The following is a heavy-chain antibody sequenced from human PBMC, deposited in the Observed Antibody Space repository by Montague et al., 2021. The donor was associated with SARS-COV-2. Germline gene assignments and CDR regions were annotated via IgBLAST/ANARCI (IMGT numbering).Heavy chain of an antibody. V-gene: IGHV3-23*03. D-gene: IGHD3-22*01. CDR3: AKKVFPYDSSGYLFDY. Sequence: SLRLSCTASGFTFSSYAMSWVRQAPGKGLEWVSVIYSGGSSTYYADSVKGRFTISRDNSKNTLYLQMNSLRAEDTAVYYCAKKVFPYDSSGYLFDYWGQGTLVTVSS. CDR2: IYSGGSST. J-gene: IGHJ4*02. CDR1: GFTFSSYA.